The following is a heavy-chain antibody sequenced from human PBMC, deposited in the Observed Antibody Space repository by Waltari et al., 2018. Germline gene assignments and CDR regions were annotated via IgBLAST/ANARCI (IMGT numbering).Heavy chain of an antibody. J-gene: IGHJ4*02. CDR3: FRGSSEWYEIAY. Sequence: ELKLVESGGGLVQPGGSLRPSCEASGFTFSGHWMHWVRQAPGKGLVGVSRLTPDGSTTASADSVTCRFPVASDNEKNVLYLKMNRLPGHDTARCYCFRGSSEWYEIAYWGQGTLVIVSS. V-gene: IGHV3-74*01. CDR2: LTPDGSTT. CDR1: GFTFSGHW. D-gene: IGHD6-19*01.